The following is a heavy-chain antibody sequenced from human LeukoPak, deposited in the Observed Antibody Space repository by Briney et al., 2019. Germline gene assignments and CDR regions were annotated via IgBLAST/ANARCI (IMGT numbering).Heavy chain of an antibody. CDR2: IIPIFGTA. Sequence: SVKVSCKASGGTFSSYAISWVRQAPGQGLEWMGGIIPIFGTANYAQKFQGRVTITADESTSTAYMELRSLRSDDTAVYYCARFLERGYDSSGYTNWFDPWGQGTLVTVSS. D-gene: IGHD3-22*01. V-gene: IGHV1-69*13. CDR3: ARFLERGYDSSGYTNWFDP. J-gene: IGHJ5*02. CDR1: GGTFSSYA.